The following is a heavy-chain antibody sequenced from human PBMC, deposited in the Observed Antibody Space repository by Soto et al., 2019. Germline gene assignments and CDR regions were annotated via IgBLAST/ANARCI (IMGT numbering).Heavy chain of an antibody. CDR3: AREMSPDVPIAAAGIWGFDP. J-gene: IGHJ5*02. V-gene: IGHV1-69*12. D-gene: IGHD6-13*01. CDR2: IIPIFGTA. CDR1: GGTFSSYA. Sequence: QVQLVQSGAEVKKPGSSVKVSCKASGGTFSSYAISWVRQAPGQGLEWMGGIIPIFGTANYAQKFQGRVTITADESMSTAYMELSSLRSEDTAVYYCAREMSPDVPIAAAGIWGFDPWGQGTLVTVSS.